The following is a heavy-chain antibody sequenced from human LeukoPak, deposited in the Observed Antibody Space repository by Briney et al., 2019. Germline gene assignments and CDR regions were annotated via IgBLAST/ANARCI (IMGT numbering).Heavy chain of an antibody. J-gene: IGHJ4*02. CDR3: ARRGNCRGLVFDY. V-gene: IGHV4-4*07. D-gene: IGHD5-12*01. CDR2: IHTSGST. Sequence: PSETLSLTCTVSGGSVSNYDWSWIRQPAEKGLEWISQIHTSGSTNYNPPLKSRVSMSIDTPENQVSLTIRSVTAAGTAVYYCARRGNCRGLVFDYWGQGILVTVSS. CDR1: GGSVSNYD.